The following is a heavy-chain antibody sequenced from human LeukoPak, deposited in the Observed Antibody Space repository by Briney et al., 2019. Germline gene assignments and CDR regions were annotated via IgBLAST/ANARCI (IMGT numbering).Heavy chain of an antibody. D-gene: IGHD6-19*01. V-gene: IGHV1-69*04. CDR2: IIPILGIA. CDR3: ATRYSSGWYGMDV. J-gene: IGHJ6*02. CDR1: GYTFTSYG. Sequence: SVKVSCKASGYTFTSYGISWVRQAPGQGLEWMGRIIPILGIANYAQKFQGRVTITADKSTSTAYMELSSLRSEDTAVYYCATRYSSGWYGMDVWGQGTTVTVSS.